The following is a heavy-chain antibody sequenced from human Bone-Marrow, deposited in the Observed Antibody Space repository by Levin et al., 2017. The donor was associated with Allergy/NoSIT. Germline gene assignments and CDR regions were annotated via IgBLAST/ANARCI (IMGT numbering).Heavy chain of an antibody. Sequence: SQTLSLTCSVSGDSINNDYWIWIRQPPGKGPEWIGYLYYSGSTNYNPSLKSRVTMSIDKSKNQFSLRLTSVTAADTAVYYCARGRLYWYFDLWGRGTLVTVSS. CDR1: GDSINNDY. J-gene: IGHJ2*01. CDR3: ARGRLYWYFDL. V-gene: IGHV4-59*01. CDR2: LYYSGST.